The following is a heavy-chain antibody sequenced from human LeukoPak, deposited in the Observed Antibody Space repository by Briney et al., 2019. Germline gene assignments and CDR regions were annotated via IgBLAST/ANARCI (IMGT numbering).Heavy chain of an antibody. CDR1: GFTFSSYG. V-gene: IGHV3-33*01. Sequence: GRSLRLSCAASGFTFSSYGMHWVRQAPGKGLEWVAVIWYDGSNKYYADSVKGRFTISRDNSKNTLYLQMNSLRAEDTAVYYCAGDSVRQLEYWYFDLWGRGTLVTVSS. CDR2: IWYDGSNK. D-gene: IGHD6-13*01. J-gene: IGHJ2*01. CDR3: AGDSVRQLEYWYFDL.